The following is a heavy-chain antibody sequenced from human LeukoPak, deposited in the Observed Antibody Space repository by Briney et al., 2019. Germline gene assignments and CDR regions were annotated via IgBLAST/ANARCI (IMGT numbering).Heavy chain of an antibody. D-gene: IGHD4-17*01. Sequence: GGSLRLSCAASGFTFSSYGMHWVRQAPGKGLEWVAFIRCDGSNKYYADSVKGRFTISRDNSKNTLYLQMNSLRAEDTAVYYCVRGGYGDYPTDYWGQGTLVTVSS. V-gene: IGHV3-30*02. J-gene: IGHJ4*02. CDR2: IRCDGSNK. CDR3: VRGGYGDYPTDY. CDR1: GFTFSSYG.